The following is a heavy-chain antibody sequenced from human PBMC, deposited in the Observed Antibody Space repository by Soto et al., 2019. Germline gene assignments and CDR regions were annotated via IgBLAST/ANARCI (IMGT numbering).Heavy chain of an antibody. CDR1: GFTFSSYT. J-gene: IGHJ4*02. V-gene: IGHV3-48*02. Sequence: GFPRLSCAASGFTFSSYTMHWVRQAPGKGLEWISYISSSSRTIYYADSVKGRFTISRDNAQSSLYLQMTSLRDEDTAVYYCARAPNRALDYWGQGTLVTVSS. CDR2: ISSSSRTI. D-gene: IGHD2-8*01. CDR3: ARAPNRALDY.